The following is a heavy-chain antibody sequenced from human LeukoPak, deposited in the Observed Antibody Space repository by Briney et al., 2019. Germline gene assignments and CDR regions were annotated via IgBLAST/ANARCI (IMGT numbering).Heavy chain of an antibody. CDR3: ARDRGNSDFDY. D-gene: IGHD5-12*01. CDR2: IWFDGSNK. J-gene: IGHJ4*02. Sequence: GGSLRLSCSALRITLSNYGMHWVRQAPGKGLQRVAFIWFDGSNKYYADSVKGRFTISRDNSKNTLYLQINSLRAEDTAVYYCARDRGNSDFDYWGQGTLVTVSS. V-gene: IGHV3-33*01. CDR1: RITLSNYG.